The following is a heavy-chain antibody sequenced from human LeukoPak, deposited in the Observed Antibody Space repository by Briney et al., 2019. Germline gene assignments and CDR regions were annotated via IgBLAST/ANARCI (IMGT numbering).Heavy chain of an antibody. Sequence: ASVKVSCKASGYTFTSYDINWVRQATGQGLEWMGWMNPNSGNRGYAQKFQGRVTITTNTSISTAYMELSSLRSEDTAVCYCARVIPWDGYNPYYFDYWGQGTLVTVSS. J-gene: IGHJ4*02. CDR3: ARVIPWDGYNPYYFDY. D-gene: IGHD5-24*01. CDR2: MNPNSGNR. CDR1: GYTFTSYD. V-gene: IGHV1-8*03.